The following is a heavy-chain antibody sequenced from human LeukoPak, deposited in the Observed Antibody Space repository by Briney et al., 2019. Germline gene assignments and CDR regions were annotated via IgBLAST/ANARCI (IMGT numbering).Heavy chain of an antibody. CDR1: GFTFSSYA. Sequence: PGGSLRLSCAASGFTFSSYAMSWVRQAPGKGLEWVSAISGSGGSTYYADSVKGRFTISRDNSKNTLYLQMNSLRAEDTAVYYCAKLPDLSGSYHYYFDYWGQGTLVTVSS. CDR2: ISGSGGST. D-gene: IGHD1-26*01. CDR3: AKLPDLSGSYHYYFDY. J-gene: IGHJ4*02. V-gene: IGHV3-23*01.